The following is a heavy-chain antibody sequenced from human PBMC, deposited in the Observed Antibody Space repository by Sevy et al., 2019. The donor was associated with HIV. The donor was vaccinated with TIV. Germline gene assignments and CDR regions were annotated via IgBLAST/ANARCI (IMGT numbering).Heavy chain of an antibody. Sequence: SETLSLTCGVYGGSFSGYYWNWIRQPPGKGLEWIGEVNHSGSTNYNPSLKSRVTISVDTSKIQFSLKPSSVTAADTAVYYCARGQLVSTDYYFDCWGQGSLVTVSS. CDR2: VNHSGST. CDR1: GGSFSGYY. V-gene: IGHV4-34*01. J-gene: IGHJ4*02. CDR3: ARGQLVSTDYYFDC. D-gene: IGHD5-12*01.